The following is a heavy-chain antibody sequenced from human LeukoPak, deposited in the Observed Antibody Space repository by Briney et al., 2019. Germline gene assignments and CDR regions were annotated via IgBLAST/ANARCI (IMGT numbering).Heavy chain of an antibody. J-gene: IGHJ6*03. CDR1: GYTFTSYY. CDR3: ARDLAVAGITYYYYYYMDV. Sequence: ASVKVSCKASGYTFTSYYMHWVRQAPGQGLEWMGIINPSGGSTSYAQKFQGRVTMTRDTSTSTVYMELSSLRSEDTAVYYCARDLAVAGITYYYYYYMDVWGKGTTVTVSS. D-gene: IGHD6-19*01. V-gene: IGHV1-46*01. CDR2: INPSGGST.